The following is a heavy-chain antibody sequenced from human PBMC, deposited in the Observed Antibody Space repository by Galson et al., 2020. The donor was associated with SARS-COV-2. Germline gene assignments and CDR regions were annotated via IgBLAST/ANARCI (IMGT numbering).Heavy chain of an antibody. CDR1: GFTVSSNY. D-gene: IGHD4-17*01. J-gene: IGHJ4*02. V-gene: IGHV3-53*01. CDR2: IYSGGST. CDR3: AMGVSVTSGIYVDY. Sequence: QLGESLKISCAASGFTVSSNYMSWVRQAPGKGLEWVSVIYSGGSTYYADSVKGRFTISRDNSKNTLYLQMNSLRAEDTAVYYCAMGVSVTSGIYVDYWGQGTLVTVSS.